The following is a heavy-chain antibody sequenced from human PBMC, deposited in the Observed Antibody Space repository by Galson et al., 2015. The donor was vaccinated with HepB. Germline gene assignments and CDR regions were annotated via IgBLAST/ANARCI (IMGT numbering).Heavy chain of an antibody. D-gene: IGHD2-8*02. Sequence: SVKVSCKASGYTFTSYGISWVRQAPGQGLEWMGWISAYNGNTNYAQKLQGRVTMTTDTSTSTAYMELRSLRSDDTAVYYCARGGGDCTGGVCYKASTNWFDPWGQGTLVTVSS. V-gene: IGHV1-18*01. J-gene: IGHJ5*02. CDR2: ISAYNGNT. CDR1: GYTFTSYG. CDR3: ARGGGDCTGGVCYKASTNWFDP.